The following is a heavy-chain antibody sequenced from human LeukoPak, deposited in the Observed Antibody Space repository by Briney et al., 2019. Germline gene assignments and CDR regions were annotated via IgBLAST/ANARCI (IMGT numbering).Heavy chain of an antibody. CDR2: ISSSSSYT. J-gene: IGHJ4*02. V-gene: IGHV3-11*03. CDR1: GFTFSDYY. D-gene: IGHD3-22*01. CDR3: NTVSLSGTYYRIFDY. Sequence: GGSLRLSCAASGFTFSDYYMSWIRQAPGKGLEWVSYISSSSSYTNYADSVKGRFTISRDNAKNSLYLQMNSLRAEDTAVYYCNTVSLSGTYYRIFDYWGQGTLVTVSS.